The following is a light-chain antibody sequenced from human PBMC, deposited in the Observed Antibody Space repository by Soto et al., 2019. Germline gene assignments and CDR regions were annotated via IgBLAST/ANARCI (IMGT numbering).Light chain of an antibody. CDR1: QSLVYSDGNTY. J-gene: IGKJ5*01. CDR3: MQGTQRPRGT. V-gene: IGKV2-30*01. CDR2: KVS. Sequence: DVLMTQSPLSLPVTLGQPASISCRSSQSLVYSDGNTYLNWFQQRPGQSPRRLIYKVSNRDSGVPDRFSGSGSGTDFTLKISRVEAEDVGVNYCMQGTQRPRGTFGQGTRLEIK.